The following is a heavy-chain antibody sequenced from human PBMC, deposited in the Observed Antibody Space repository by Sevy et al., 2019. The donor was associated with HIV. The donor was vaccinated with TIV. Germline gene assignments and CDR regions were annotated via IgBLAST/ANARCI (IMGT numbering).Heavy chain of an antibody. CDR2: IYTSGST. CDR1: GGSISSHY. V-gene: IGHV4-4*07. J-gene: IGHJ3*02. D-gene: IGHD2-2*01. Sequence: SETLSLTCTVSGGSISSHYWSWIRQPAGKGLEWIGCIYTSGSTNYNPSLKSRVTMSVDTSKNQFSLKLSSVTAADTAVYYCARDIHCSSNSCYGRIAFDIWGQGTMVTVSS. CDR3: ARDIHCSSNSCYGRIAFDI.